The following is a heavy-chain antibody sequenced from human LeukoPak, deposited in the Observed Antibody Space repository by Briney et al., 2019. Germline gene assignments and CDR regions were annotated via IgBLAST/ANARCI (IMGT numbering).Heavy chain of an antibody. V-gene: IGHV3-23*01. J-gene: IGHJ4*02. CDR2: ISGSGAYT. CDR3: AKHDYYDSSGYYYFDY. D-gene: IGHD3-22*01. Sequence: GGSLRLSCAASGFTFSSYGMSWVRQAPGKGLEWVSAISGSGAYTYYADSVKGRFTVSRDNSKNTLYLQMNSLRAEDTAIYYCAKHDYYDSSGYYYFDYWGQGTLVTVSS. CDR1: GFTFSSYG.